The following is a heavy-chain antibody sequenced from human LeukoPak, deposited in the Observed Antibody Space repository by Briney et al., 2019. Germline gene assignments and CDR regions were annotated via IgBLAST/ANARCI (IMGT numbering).Heavy chain of an antibody. J-gene: IGHJ4*02. V-gene: IGHV4-34*01. CDR2: INHSGST. CDR1: GGSFSGYY. CDR3: ASALYYDILTGYDY. D-gene: IGHD3-9*01. Sequence: SETLSLTCAVYGGSFSGYYWSWIRQSPGKGLEWIGEINHSGSTNYNPSLKSRVTISVDTSKNQFSLKLSSVTAADTAVYYCASALYYDILTGYDYWGQGTLVTVSS.